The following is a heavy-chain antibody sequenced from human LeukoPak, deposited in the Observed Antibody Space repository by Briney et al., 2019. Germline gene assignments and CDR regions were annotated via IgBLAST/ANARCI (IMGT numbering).Heavy chain of an antibody. CDR1: GFTFSSYA. V-gene: IGHV3-30*04. J-gene: IGHJ4*02. Sequence: GGSLRLSCAASGFTFSSYAMHWVRQAPGKGLEWVAVISYDGSNKYYTDSVKGRFIISRDNSKNTLYLQMNSLRAEDTAVYYCATGPYSTGWYFDYWGQGTLVTVSS. CDR3: ATGPYSTGWYFDY. CDR2: ISYDGSNK. D-gene: IGHD6-19*01.